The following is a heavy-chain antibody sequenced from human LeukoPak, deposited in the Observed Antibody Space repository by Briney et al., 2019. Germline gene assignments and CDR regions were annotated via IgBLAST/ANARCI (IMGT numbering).Heavy chain of an antibody. Sequence: SETLSLTCTVSGGSISSSSYYWGWIRQPPGKGLEWIGSIYYSGSTYYNPSLKSRVTISVDTSKNQFSLKLSSVTAADAAVYYCASRFWSGYHAYWGQGTLVTVSS. J-gene: IGHJ4*02. CDR3: ASRFWSGYHAY. CDR2: IYYSGST. CDR1: GGSISSSSYY. D-gene: IGHD3-3*01. V-gene: IGHV4-39*01.